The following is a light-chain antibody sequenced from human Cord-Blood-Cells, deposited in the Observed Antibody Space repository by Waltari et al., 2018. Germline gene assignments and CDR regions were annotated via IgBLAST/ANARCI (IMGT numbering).Light chain of an antibody. CDR1: SSDVGGYNY. Sequence: QSALTQPASVSGSPGQSITISCTGTSSDVGGYNYVSWYQQHPGKAPKLMIYDVSNRPSGVSSRCPGSKSGNTASLTISGLHAEDEADYYCSSYTSSSTWVFGGGTKLTVL. CDR2: DVS. CDR3: SSYTSSSTWV. J-gene: IGLJ3*02. V-gene: IGLV2-14*03.